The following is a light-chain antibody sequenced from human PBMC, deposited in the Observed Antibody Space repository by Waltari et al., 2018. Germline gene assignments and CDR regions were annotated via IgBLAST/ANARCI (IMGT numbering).Light chain of an antibody. CDR2: GNSDGSH. V-gene: IGLV4-69*01. CDR3: ETGGHGTWV. Sequence: QLVLTQSPSASASLGASVKLTCTLSSGHSSNIIAWLQQRPERGPRYLMKGNSDGSHSKGDDIPDRFSGSSSGAERYLTISSLQSEDEADYYCETGGHGTWVFGGGTKLTVL. CDR1: SGHSSNI. J-gene: IGLJ3*02.